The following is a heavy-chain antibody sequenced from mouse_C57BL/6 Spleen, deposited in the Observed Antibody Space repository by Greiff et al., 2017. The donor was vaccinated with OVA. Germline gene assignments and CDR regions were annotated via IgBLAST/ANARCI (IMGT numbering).Heavy chain of an antibody. V-gene: IGHV1-82*01. CDR1: GYAFSSSW. J-gene: IGHJ2*01. CDR3: AREEGSLSFFDY. D-gene: IGHD2-3*01. Sequence: QVQLQQSGPELVKPGASVKISCKASGYAFSSSWMNWVKQRPGKGLEWIGRIYPGDGDTNYNGKFKGKATLTSDKSSRTAYMQLSSLTSEDSAVYFCAREEGSLSFFDYWGQGTTLTVSS. CDR2: IYPGDGDT.